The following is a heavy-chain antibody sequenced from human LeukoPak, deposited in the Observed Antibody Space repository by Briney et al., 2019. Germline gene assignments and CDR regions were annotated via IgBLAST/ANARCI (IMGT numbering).Heavy chain of an antibody. CDR2: IIPIFGTA. J-gene: IGHJ4*02. D-gene: IGHD3-10*01. Sequence: PEASVKVSCKASGGTFSSYAISWVRQAPGQGLEWMGGIIPIFGTANYAQKFQGRVTITADESTSTAYMELSSLRSEDTAVYYCARGHHSESYKADYWGQGTLVTVSS. CDR1: GGTFSSYA. CDR3: ARGHHSESYKADY. V-gene: IGHV1-69*01.